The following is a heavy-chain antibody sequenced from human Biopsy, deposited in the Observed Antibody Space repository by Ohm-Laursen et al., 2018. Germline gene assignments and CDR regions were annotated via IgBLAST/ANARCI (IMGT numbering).Heavy chain of an antibody. CDR3: ARGGTLVVVPTAVLHSFDI. J-gene: IGHJ3*02. Sequence: GPSVSASCKASGHTFRSYGINWVRQAPGHGLEWLGWISTYNGNTNYAQNLQGEVTMTTDTSTSTDYMKLRSLRSDDTAVYYFARGGTLVVVPTAVLHSFDIWGQGTMVTVSS. CDR1: GHTFRSYG. D-gene: IGHD2-2*01. V-gene: IGHV1-18*01. CDR2: ISTYNGNT.